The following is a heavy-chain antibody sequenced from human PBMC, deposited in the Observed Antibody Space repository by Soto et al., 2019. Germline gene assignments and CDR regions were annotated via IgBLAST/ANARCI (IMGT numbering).Heavy chain of an antibody. Sequence: PGGSLRLSCAASGFTFSSYGMHWVRQAPGKGLEWVAVISYDGSNKYYADSVKGRFTISRDNSKNTLYLQMNSLRAEDTAVYYCAKAQAAAAGTFDPWGQGTLVTVS. CDR3: AKAQAAAAGTFDP. J-gene: IGHJ5*02. D-gene: IGHD6-13*01. V-gene: IGHV3-30*18. CDR1: GFTFSSYG. CDR2: ISYDGSNK.